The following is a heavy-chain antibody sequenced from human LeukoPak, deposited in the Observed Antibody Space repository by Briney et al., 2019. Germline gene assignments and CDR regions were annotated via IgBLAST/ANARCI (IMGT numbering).Heavy chain of an antibody. J-gene: IGHJ4*02. CDR1: GFTFSDYW. CDR2: ISNDGSTT. Sequence: PGGSLRLSCAASGFTFSDYWMHWVRQAPGKGLVWVSRISNDGSTTTYADSVRGPFTISRDNAKNTLYLQMNSLRAEDTAVYYCARDCGSTGCDYWGQGTLVTVSS. V-gene: IGHV3-74*01. CDR3: ARDCGSTGCDY. D-gene: IGHD2-2*01.